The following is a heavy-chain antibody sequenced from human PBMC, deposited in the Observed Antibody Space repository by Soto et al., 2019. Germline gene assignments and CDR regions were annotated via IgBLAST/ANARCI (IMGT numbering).Heavy chain of an antibody. Sequence: GESLKISCKGSGYSFTSYSISWVRQMPGKGLEWMGRIDPSDSYTNYSPSFQGHVTISADKSISTAYLQWSSLKASDTAMYYCARRRATITGYYYGMDVWGQGTTVTVSS. D-gene: IGHD5-12*01. CDR3: ARRRATITGYYYGMDV. CDR2: IDPSDSYT. V-gene: IGHV5-10-1*01. J-gene: IGHJ6*02. CDR1: GYSFTSYS.